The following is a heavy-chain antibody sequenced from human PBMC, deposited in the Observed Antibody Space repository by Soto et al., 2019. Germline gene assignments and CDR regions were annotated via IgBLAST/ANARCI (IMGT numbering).Heavy chain of an antibody. D-gene: IGHD3-10*01. V-gene: IGHV4-31*03. J-gene: IGHJ6*02. CDR1: GGSISSGGYY. CDR3: AREQRKGFGETYYGMDV. Sequence: QVQLQESGPGLVKPSQTLSLTCTVSGGSISSGGYYWSWIRQHPGKGLEWIGYIYYSGSTYYNPSLKSRVTISVDTSKNQFSRKLSSVTAADTAVYYCAREQRKGFGETYYGMDVWGQGTTVTVSS. CDR2: IYYSGST.